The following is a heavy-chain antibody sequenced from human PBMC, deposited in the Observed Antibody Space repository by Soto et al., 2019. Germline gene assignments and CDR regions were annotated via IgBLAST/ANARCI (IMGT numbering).Heavy chain of an antibody. J-gene: IGHJ6*03. Sequence: ASVKVSCKASGYTFTSYGISWVRQAPGQGLEWMGWISAYNGNTNYAQKLQGRVTMTTDTSTSTAYMELRSLRSDDTAVYYCAREIFYGDYASHYYYYMDVWGKGTTVTVSS. D-gene: IGHD4-17*01. CDR3: AREIFYGDYASHYYYYMDV. CDR1: GYTFTSYG. V-gene: IGHV1-18*01. CDR2: ISAYNGNT.